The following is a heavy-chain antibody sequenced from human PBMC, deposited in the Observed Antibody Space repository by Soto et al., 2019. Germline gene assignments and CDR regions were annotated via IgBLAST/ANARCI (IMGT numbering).Heavy chain of an antibody. Sequence: QVQLVESGGGVVQPGRSLRLSCAASGFTFSSYGMHWVRQAPGKGLEWVAVIWYDGSNKYYADSVKGRFTISRDNSKNTLYLQMNSLRAEDTAVYYCARDTDGIAAADYWGQGTLVTVSS. CDR3: ARDTDGIAAADY. V-gene: IGHV3-33*01. D-gene: IGHD6-13*01. CDR2: IWYDGSNK. CDR1: GFTFSSYG. J-gene: IGHJ4*02.